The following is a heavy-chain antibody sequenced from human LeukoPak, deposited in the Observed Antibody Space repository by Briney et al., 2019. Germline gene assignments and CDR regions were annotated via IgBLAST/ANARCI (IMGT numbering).Heavy chain of an antibody. CDR1: GGSISSSSYY. CDR3: ASRKEGKNDY. V-gene: IGHV4-39*01. D-gene: IGHD3-10*01. J-gene: IGHJ4*02. Sequence: SETLSLTCTVSGGSISSSSYYWGWIRQPPGKGLEWIGSIYYSGSTYYNPSLKSRVTISVDTSKNQFSLKLSSVTAAGTALYYCASRKEGKNDYWGQGTLVTVSS. CDR2: IYYSGST.